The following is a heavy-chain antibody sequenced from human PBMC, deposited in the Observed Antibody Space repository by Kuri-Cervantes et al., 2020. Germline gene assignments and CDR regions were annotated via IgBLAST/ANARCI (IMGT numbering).Heavy chain of an antibody. V-gene: IGHV3-30-3*01. J-gene: IGHJ4*02. CDR3: AREGNLGVSGSYDAFDY. CDR2: ISYDGSNK. CDR1: GFTFSGSA. Sequence: GESLKISCAASGFTFSGSAMHWVRQAPGKGLEWVAVISYDGSNKYYADSVKGRFTISRDNSKNTLYLQMNSLRAEDTAVYYCAREGNLGVSGSYDAFDYWGQGTLVTVSS. D-gene: IGHD1-26*01.